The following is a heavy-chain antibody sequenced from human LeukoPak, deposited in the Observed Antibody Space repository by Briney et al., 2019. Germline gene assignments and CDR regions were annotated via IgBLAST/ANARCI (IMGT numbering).Heavy chain of an antibody. J-gene: IGHJ4*02. Sequence: PSETLSLTRTVSGGSITSRNYYWGWIRQPPGKGLEWIGNIYYSGSTYYHPTPKSPATISIDTSKNQCSLKVSSPTTADTAVYYCSSVRSTNARIAYCGQGTLATVPS. D-gene: IGHD2-2*01. CDR1: GGSITSRNYY. V-gene: IGHV4-39*01. CDR2: IYYSGST. CDR3: SSVRSTNARIAY.